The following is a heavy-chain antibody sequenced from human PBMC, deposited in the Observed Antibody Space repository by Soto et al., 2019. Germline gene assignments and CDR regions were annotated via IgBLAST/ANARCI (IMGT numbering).Heavy chain of an antibody. J-gene: IGHJ4*02. D-gene: IGHD2-8*01. CDR1: GASITSSNW. Sequence: QVQLQESGPGLVKPSGTLSLTCDVFGASITSSNWWSWVRQSPGGGLEWIGEVFHGGSTNYNPSLKSRVTVSVDKSKNQFSLILTSLTAADAAVYYCARDRRNFGVPFDTGGQGIRVTVSS. V-gene: IGHV4-4*02. CDR2: VFHGGST. CDR3: ARDRRNFGVPFDT.